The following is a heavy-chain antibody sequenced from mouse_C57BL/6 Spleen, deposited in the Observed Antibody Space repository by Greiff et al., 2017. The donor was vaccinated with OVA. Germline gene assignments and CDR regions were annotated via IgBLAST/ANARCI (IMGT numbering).Heavy chain of an antibody. CDR1: GYAFSSSW. CDR2: IYPGDGDT. D-gene: IGHD2-5*01. CDR3: AAYYSNGYAMDY. V-gene: IGHV1-82*01. Sequence: VQLQQSGPELVKPGASVKISCKASGYAFSSSWMNWVKQRPGKGLEWIGRIYPGDGDTNYNGKFKGKATLTADKSSSTAYMQLSSLTSEDSAVYVCAAYYSNGYAMDYWGQGTSVTVSS. J-gene: IGHJ4*01.